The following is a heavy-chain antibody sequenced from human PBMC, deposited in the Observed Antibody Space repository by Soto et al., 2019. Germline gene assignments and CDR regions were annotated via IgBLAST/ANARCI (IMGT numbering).Heavy chain of an antibody. CDR2: ISYDGSNK. CDR1: GFTFSSYA. V-gene: IGHV3-30-3*01. CDR3: ARDSREGERYSYGPDY. Sequence: QVQLVESGGGVVQPGRSLRLSCAASGFTFSSYAMHWVRQAPGKGLEWVAVISYDGSNKYYADSVKGRFTISRDNSKNPLYLQMNSLRAEDKAVYYCARDSREGERYSYGPDYWGQGTLVTVSS. J-gene: IGHJ4*02. D-gene: IGHD5-18*01.